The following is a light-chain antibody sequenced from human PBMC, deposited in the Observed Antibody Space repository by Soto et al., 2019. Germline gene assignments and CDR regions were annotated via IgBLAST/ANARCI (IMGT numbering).Light chain of an antibody. CDR1: ETISTF. CDR3: QQSYSASPIT. CDR2: AAS. Sequence: IPLTQSPSSLSASVGDRVTMTFRASETISTFLNWYQHKPGKAPRLLISAASRLQSGVPPRFSGSGSGTEFTLTINSLRPEDFASYYCQQSYSASPITFGPGTRLEIK. J-gene: IGKJ5*01. V-gene: IGKV1-39*01.